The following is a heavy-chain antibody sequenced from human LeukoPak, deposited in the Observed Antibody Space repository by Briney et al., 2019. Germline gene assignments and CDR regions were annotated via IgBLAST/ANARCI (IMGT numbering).Heavy chain of an antibody. J-gene: IGHJ6*02. D-gene: IGHD3-10*01. V-gene: IGHV3-30*18. CDR3: AKDHKIYGSGSYYHYGMDI. CDR1: GFTFSSYG. CDR2: ISYDGSNK. Sequence: GGSLRPSCAASGFTFSSYGMHWVRQAPGKGLEWVAVISYDGSNKYYADSVKGRFTISRDNSKNTLYLQMNSLRAEDTAVYYCAKDHKIYGSGSYYHYGMDIWGQGTTVTVSS.